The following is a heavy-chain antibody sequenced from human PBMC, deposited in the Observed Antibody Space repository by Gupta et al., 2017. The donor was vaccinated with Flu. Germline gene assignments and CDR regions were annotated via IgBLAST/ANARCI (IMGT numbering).Heavy chain of an antibody. J-gene: IGHJ3*02. CDR2: TYKSGTT. D-gene: IGHD6-19*01. V-gene: IGHV4-4*08. CDR3: ARDGSGRSFQI. CDR1: GGSIGSEY. Sequence: QVRLQESGPRLVKPSATLSLTCLVSGGSIGSEYWSWIRQPPGEGLEWIGYTYKSGTTEYNPSRKSRVAISVDRFKNQFSLRLSSVTAADTAVYYCARDGSGRSFQIWGQGTMVTVSS.